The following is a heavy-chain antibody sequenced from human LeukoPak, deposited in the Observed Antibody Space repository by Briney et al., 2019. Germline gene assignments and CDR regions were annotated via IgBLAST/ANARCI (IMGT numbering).Heavy chain of an antibody. CDR3: AKEYYYDSSGYYT. J-gene: IGHJ4*02. D-gene: IGHD3-22*01. Sequence: PSETQSLTCAVYGGSFSGYYWSWIRQPPGKGLEWIGEINHSGSTNYNPSLKSRVTISVDTSKNQFSLKLSSVTAADTAVYYCAKEYYYDSSGYYTWGQGTLVTVSS. V-gene: IGHV4-34*01. CDR1: GGSFSGYY. CDR2: INHSGST.